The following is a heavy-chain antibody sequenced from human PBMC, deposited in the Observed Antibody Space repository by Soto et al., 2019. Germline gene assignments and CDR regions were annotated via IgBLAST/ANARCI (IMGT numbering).Heavy chain of an antibody. D-gene: IGHD6-19*01. J-gene: IGHJ6*02. CDR1: GGTFISYA. Sequence: SVKVSCKASGGTFISYAISWVRQAPGQGLEWMGGIIPIFGTANYAQKFQGRVTITADKSTSTAYMELSSLRSEDTAVYYCATQAVAVHYYYYGMDVWGQGTTVTVSS. V-gene: IGHV1-69*06. CDR2: IIPIFGTA. CDR3: ATQAVAVHYYYYGMDV.